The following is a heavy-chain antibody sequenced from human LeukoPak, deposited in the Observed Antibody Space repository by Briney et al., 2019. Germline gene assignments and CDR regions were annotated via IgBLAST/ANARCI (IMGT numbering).Heavy chain of an antibody. CDR2: ISGSGGST. V-gene: IGHV3-23*01. CDR3: AKVIGYGEYYFDY. D-gene: IGHD4-17*01. Sequence: GGSLRLSCAASGFAFSSYAMRWVRQAPGKGLEWVSAISGSGGSTYYADSVKGRFTISRDNSKNTLYLQMNSLRAEDTAVYYCAKVIGYGEYYFDYWGQGTLVTVSS. CDR1: GFAFSSYA. J-gene: IGHJ4*02.